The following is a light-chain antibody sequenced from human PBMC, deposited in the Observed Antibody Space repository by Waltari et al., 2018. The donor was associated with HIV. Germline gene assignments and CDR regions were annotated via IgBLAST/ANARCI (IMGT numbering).Light chain of an antibody. Sequence: QTALTQPPSASGSLGQSVTISCTGTSTDIGHSNYVSWYRQHPGKAPELVIYEVNKRPSGVPDRFFGSRSGSTASLTVSGFQAEDEADYYCSSNAGNNNLGVIFGGGTKLTVL. CDR3: SSNAGNNNLGVI. CDR1: STDIGHSNY. V-gene: IGLV2-8*01. J-gene: IGLJ2*01. CDR2: EVN.